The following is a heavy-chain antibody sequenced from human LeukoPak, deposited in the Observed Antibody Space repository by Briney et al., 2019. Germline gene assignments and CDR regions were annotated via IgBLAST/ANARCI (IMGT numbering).Heavy chain of an antibody. Sequence: SETLSLTCAVYGGSFSGYYWSWIRQPPGKGLEWIGEINHSGSTNYNPSLKSRVTISVDTSKNQFSLKLSSVTAADTAVYYCPRGRDILTLRYWGQGTLVTVSS. V-gene: IGHV4-34*01. CDR1: GGSFSGYY. CDR3: PRGRDILTLRY. CDR2: INHSGST. J-gene: IGHJ4*02. D-gene: IGHD3-9*01.